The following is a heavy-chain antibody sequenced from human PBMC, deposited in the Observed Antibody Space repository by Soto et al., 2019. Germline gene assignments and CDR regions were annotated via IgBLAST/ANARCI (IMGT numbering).Heavy chain of an antibody. CDR2: IYYSGST. D-gene: IGHD3-3*01. CDR1: GGSISSGDYY. Sequence: SETPSLTCTVSGGSISSGDYYWSWIRQPPGKGLEWIGYIYYSGSTYYNPSLKSRVTISVDTSKNQFSLKLSSVTAADTAVYYCASRLYYDFWSGYLIGAFDIWGQGTMVTVSS. V-gene: IGHV4-30-4*01. CDR3: ASRLYYDFWSGYLIGAFDI. J-gene: IGHJ3*02.